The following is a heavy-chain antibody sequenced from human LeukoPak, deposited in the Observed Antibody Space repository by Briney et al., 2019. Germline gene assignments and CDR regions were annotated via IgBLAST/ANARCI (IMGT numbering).Heavy chain of an antibody. CDR2: IHPSVGST. CDR1: GYTFASYY. V-gene: IGHV1-46*01. D-gene: IGHD5-18*01. CDR3: VRSSYGLNPDY. Sequence: ASVKVSCKASGYTFASYYMHWVRQAPGQGLEWMGVIHPSVGSTTYAQKFQGRVTMTWDTSTSTVYMELSSLRSEDTAVYYCVRSSYGLNPDYWGQGTLVTVSS. J-gene: IGHJ4*02.